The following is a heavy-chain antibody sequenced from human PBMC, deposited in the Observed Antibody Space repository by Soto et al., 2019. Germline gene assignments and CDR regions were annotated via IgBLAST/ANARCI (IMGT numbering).Heavy chain of an antibody. CDR1: GGTFSSYA. D-gene: IGHD3-9*01. J-gene: IGHJ5*02. CDR2: IIPIFGTA. V-gene: IGHV1-69*01. CDR3: ARAPPALRYLGGIHNGVWFDP. Sequence: QVQLVQSGAEVKKPGSSVKVSCKASGGTFSSYAISWVRQAPGQGLEWMGGIIPIFGTANYAQKFQGRATITADESTSTAYMGRSSLGSDDTAVYYCARAPPALRYLGGIHNGVWFDPWGQGTLVTVSS.